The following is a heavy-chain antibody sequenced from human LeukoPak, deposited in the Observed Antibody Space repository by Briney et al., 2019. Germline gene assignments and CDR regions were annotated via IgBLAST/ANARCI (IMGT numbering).Heavy chain of an antibody. V-gene: IGHV3-30*18. CDR2: ISYDGSNK. CDR1: GFTFSSYG. CDR3: AKVFVEITIQLWFHFDY. Sequence: PGGSLRLSCAASGFTFSSYGMHWVRQAPGKGLEWVAVISYDGSNKYYADSVKGRFTISRDNSKNTLYLQMNSLRAEDTAVYYCAKVFVEITIQLWFHFDYWGQGTLVTVSS. J-gene: IGHJ4*02. D-gene: IGHD5-18*01.